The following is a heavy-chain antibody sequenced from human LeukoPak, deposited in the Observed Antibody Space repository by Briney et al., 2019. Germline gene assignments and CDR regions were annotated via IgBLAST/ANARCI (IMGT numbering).Heavy chain of an antibody. CDR2: ISSSSSYI. CDR1: GFTFSSYS. V-gene: IGHV3-21*01. J-gene: IGHJ4*02. CDR3: ARVGAAAGTGFDY. Sequence: PGGSLGLSCAASGFTFSSYSMNWVRQAPGKGLEWVSSISSSSSYIYYADSVKGRFTISRDNAKNSLYLQMNSLRAEDTAVYYCARVGAAAGTGFDYWGQGTLVTVSS. D-gene: IGHD6-13*01.